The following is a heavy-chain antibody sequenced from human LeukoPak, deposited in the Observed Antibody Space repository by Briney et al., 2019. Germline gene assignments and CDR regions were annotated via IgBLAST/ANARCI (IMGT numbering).Heavy chain of an antibody. D-gene: IGHD5-18*01. Sequence: GASVKVSCKASGYTFTSYYMHWVRQAPGQGLEWMGIINPSGGSTSYAQKFQGRVTMTRDTSTSTVYMELSSLRSEDTAVYYSAREGDVDTATWHWFDPWGQGTLVTVSS. CDR1: GYTFTSYY. CDR2: INPSGGST. V-gene: IGHV1-46*01. CDR3: AREGDVDTATWHWFDP. J-gene: IGHJ5*02.